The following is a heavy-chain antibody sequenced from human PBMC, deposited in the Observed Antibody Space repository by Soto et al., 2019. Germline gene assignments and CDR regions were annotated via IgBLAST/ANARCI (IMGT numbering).Heavy chain of an antibody. D-gene: IGHD3-3*01. J-gene: IGHJ5*02. CDR2: ISAYNGNT. CDR1: GYTFTSYG. Sequence: ASVKVSCKASGYTFTSYGISWVRQAPGQGLEWMGWISAYNGNTNYAQKLQGRVAMTTDTSTSTAYMELRSLRSDDTAVYYCARIFIDELVFGWFDPWGQGTLVTVSS. V-gene: IGHV1-18*01. CDR3: ARIFIDELVFGWFDP.